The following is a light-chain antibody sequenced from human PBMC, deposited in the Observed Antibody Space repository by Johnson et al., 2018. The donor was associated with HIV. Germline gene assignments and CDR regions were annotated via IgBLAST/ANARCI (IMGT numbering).Light chain of an antibody. CDR1: GSNIGSHY. J-gene: IGLJ1*01. CDR3: GTWDNSLSIGYV. V-gene: IGLV1-51*02. Sequence: QYILTQPPSVSAAPGQRVTISCSGRGSNIGSHYVSWYQQLPGTAPKLLIFENDKRPSGIPDRFSGSKSGTSATLGIPGLQPGDEADYYCGTWDNSLSIGYVFGTGTKVTVL. CDR2: END.